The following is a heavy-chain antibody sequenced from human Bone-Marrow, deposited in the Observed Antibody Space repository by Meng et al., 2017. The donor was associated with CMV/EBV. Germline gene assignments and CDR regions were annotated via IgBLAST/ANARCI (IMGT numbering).Heavy chain of an antibody. V-gene: IGHV3-48*03. D-gene: IGHD2-2*01. CDR1: GFTFSSFE. Sequence: GGSLRLSCAASGFTFSSFEMNWVRQAPGKGLEWVSSITSRGTSVYYADSVKGRFTISRDNAKGSLFLQMNSLRAEDTAVYYCARDADDQIVVVPAAPASSIDPWGQGTLVTVSS. J-gene: IGHJ5*02. CDR3: ARDADDQIVVVPAAPASSIDP. CDR2: ITSRGTSV.